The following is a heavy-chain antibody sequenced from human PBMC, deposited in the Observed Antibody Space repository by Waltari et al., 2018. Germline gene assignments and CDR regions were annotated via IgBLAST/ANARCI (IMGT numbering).Heavy chain of an antibody. J-gene: IGHJ6*03. D-gene: IGHD6-19*01. CDR1: GGSISSHY. Sequence: QVQLQESGPGLVKPSETLSLTCTVSGGSISSHYWSWIRQPQGKGLEWIGYIYYSGSTNYNPSLKSRVTISVDTSKNQFSLKLSSVTAADTAVYYCARYSSGWYRIGYYYYYMDVWGKGTTVTVSS. CDR2: IYYSGST. CDR3: ARYSSGWYRIGYYYYYMDV. V-gene: IGHV4-59*11.